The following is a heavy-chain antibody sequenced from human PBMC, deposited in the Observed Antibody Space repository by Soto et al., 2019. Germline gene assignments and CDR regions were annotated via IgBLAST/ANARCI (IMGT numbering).Heavy chain of an antibody. D-gene: IGHD2-8*01. CDR1: GFTVSSNY. J-gene: IGHJ6*02. CDR3: ARDSGVYYYYYGMDV. V-gene: IGHV3-53*01. CDR2: IYSGGST. Sequence: PGGSLRLSCAASGFTVSSNYMSWVRHAPGKGLEWVSVIYSGGSTYYADSVKGRFTISRDNSKNTLYLQMNSLRAEDTAVYYCARDSGVYYYYYGMDVWGQGTTVTVSS.